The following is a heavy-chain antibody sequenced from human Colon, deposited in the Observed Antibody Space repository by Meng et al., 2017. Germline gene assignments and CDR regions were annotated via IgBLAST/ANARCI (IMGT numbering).Heavy chain of an antibody. Sequence: SETLSLTCTVSGGSVSSGTYYWSWIRQPPGKGLEWIGYVYYSGSTKYNPSLKSRVTISVDTSKNLFSLKLSSVTAADTAVYYCARDFIYGGRSFDYWGQGTLVTVSS. CDR2: VYYSGST. J-gene: IGHJ4*02. CDR3: ARDFIYGGRSFDY. D-gene: IGHD3-16*01. CDR1: GGSVSSGTYY. V-gene: IGHV4-61*01.